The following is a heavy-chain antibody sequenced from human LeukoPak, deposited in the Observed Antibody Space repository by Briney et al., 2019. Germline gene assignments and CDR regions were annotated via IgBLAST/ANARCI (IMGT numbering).Heavy chain of an antibody. D-gene: IGHD4-17*01. CDR3: ARDHGTVTTIRGFDI. J-gene: IGHJ3*02. CDR2: ISYDGSNK. V-gene: IGHV3-30-3*01. CDR1: GFTVRSNY. Sequence: GGSLRLSCAASGFTVRSNYMSWGRQAPGKGLGWVAVISYDGSNKYYADSVKGRFTISRDNSKNTLYLQMNSLRAEDTAVYYCARDHGTVTTIRGFDIWGQGTMVTVSS.